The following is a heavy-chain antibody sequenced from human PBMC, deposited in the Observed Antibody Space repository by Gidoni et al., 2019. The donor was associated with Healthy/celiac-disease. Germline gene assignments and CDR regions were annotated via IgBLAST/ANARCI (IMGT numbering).Heavy chain of an antibody. CDR1: GDTFTSYY. J-gene: IGHJ3*02. V-gene: IGHV1-46*01. D-gene: IGHD1-26*01. Sequence: QVQLVQSGAEVQKPGASVKVSCQASGDTFTSYYMHWVRQAPGQGLEWMGIINPSGGSTSYAQKFQGRVTMTRDTSTSTVYMELSSLRSEDTAVYYCASGGGSYDAFDIWGQGTMVTVSS. CDR2: INPSGGST. CDR3: ASGGGSYDAFDI.